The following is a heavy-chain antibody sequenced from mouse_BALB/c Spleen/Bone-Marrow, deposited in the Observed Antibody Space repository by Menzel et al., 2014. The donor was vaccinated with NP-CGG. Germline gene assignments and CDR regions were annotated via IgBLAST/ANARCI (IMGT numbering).Heavy chain of an antibody. J-gene: IGHJ1*01. D-gene: IGHD1-1*02. CDR2: IYPGDGNT. CDR1: GYGFSSSW. CDR3: ARRRTFITSVVDYFDV. V-gene: IGHV1-82*01. Sequence: VKLMESGPELVKPGASVKISCRASGYGFSSSWMNWVKQRPGQGLEWIGRIYPGDGNTNYNGKFKGKATLTADTSSSTAYMQISSLTSVDSAVYFCARRRTFITSVVDYFDVWGAGTTVTVSS.